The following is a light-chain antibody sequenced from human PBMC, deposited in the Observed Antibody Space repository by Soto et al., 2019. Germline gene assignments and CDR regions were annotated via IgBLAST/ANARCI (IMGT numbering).Light chain of an antibody. CDR1: QSISSW. Sequence: DIQRSQSSSTQSTSVGDRVTITCRASQSISSWLAWYQQKPGKAPKLLIYDASSLESGVPSRFSGSGSGTEFTLTISSLQPDDFATYYCQQYNSYSTFGQGTKVDIK. CDR2: DAS. CDR3: QQYNSYST. J-gene: IGKJ1*01. V-gene: IGKV1-5*01.